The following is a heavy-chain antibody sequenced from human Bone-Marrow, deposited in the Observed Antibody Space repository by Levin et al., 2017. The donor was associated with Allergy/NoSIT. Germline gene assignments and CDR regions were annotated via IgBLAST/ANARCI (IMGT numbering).Heavy chain of an antibody. D-gene: IGHD2-15*01. CDR1: GGSISSYL. V-gene: IGHV4-59*01. J-gene: IGHJ6*02. Sequence: SETLSLTCTLSGGSISSYLWSWIRQSPGKRLEWLGYFYYSGTIDYNPSLKGRVTISVDSAKNQVSLKMTSVTAADTAVYYCTRAPSAATNYYYGMDVWGQGTTVTVSS. CDR2: FYYSGTI. CDR3: TRAPSAATNYYYGMDV.